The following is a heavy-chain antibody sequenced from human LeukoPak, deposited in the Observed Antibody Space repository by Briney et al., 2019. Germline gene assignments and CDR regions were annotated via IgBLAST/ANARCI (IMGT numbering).Heavy chain of an antibody. CDR2: ISSSGSTI. CDR3: AKDVDTAMVSHFDY. J-gene: IGHJ4*02. CDR1: GFTFSDYY. D-gene: IGHD5-18*01. V-gene: IGHV3-11*04. Sequence: GGSLRLSCAASGFTFSDYYMSWIRQAPGKGLEWVSYISSSGSTIYYADSVKGRFTISRDNAKNTLYLQMNSLRAEDTAVYYCAKDVDTAMVSHFDYWGQGTLVTVSS.